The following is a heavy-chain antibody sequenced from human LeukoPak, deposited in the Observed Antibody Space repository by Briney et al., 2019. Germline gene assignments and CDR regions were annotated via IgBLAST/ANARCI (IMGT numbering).Heavy chain of an antibody. V-gene: IGHV1-2*02. CDR2: INPNSGGT. CDR3: ASMYYDFWSGYYVH. J-gene: IGHJ4*02. CDR1: GYTFTGYY. Sequence: ASVKVSCKASGYTFTGYYMHWVRQAPGQGLEWMGWINPNSGGTNYAQKFQGRVTMTRDTSISTAYMELSRLRSDDTAVYYCASMYYDFWSGYYVHWGQGTLFTVSS. D-gene: IGHD3-3*01.